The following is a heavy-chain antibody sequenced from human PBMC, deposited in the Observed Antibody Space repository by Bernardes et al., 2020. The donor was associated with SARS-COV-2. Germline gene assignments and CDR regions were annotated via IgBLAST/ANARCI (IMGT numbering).Heavy chain of an antibody. CDR3: ARHERFSQVYAMDV. CDR2: IYYSGLT. D-gene: IGHD3-3*01. V-gene: IGHV4-39*01. J-gene: IGHJ6*02. CDR1: GDSISSGDYY. Sequence: SETLSLTCTVSGDSISSGDYYWVWIRQPPGKGLEWIGNIYYSGLTYYNPSLESRLTISVDTSSNQFSLKLSSVTATDTAVYYCARHERFSQVYAMDVWGQGTTVTVSS.